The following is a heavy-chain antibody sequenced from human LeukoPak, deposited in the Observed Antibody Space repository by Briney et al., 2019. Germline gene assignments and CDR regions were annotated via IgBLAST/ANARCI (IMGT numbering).Heavy chain of an antibody. V-gene: IGHV1-69*01. CDR2: IIPVLGTA. D-gene: IGHD1-26*01. Sequence: ASVKVSCKASGGPFSSYAISWVRQAPGQGLEWMGGIIPVLGTANYAQKFQGRVTITADGSTNTAYMELTSLRSEDTAVYYCARVLGGGSYHFDYWGQGTLVTVSS. CDR1: GGPFSSYA. J-gene: IGHJ4*02. CDR3: ARVLGGGSYHFDY.